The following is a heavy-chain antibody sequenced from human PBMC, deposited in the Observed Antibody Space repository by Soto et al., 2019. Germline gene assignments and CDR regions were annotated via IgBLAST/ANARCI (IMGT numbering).Heavy chain of an antibody. CDR1: GYTFTSYG. D-gene: IGHD3-22*01. CDR2: ISAYNGNT. Sequence: ASVKVSCKASGYTFTSYGISWVRHAPGQGLEWMGWISAYNGNTNYAQKLEGRVTMTTDTSTSTAYMELRSLRSDDTAVYYCAREGLYYYDSSGPVYWGQGTLVTVSS. V-gene: IGHV1-18*01. J-gene: IGHJ4*02. CDR3: AREGLYYYDSSGPVY.